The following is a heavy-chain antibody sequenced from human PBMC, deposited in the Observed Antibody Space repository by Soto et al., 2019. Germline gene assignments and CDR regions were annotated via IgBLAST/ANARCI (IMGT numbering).Heavy chain of an antibody. V-gene: IGHV3-9*01. CDR2: ISWNSGSI. D-gene: IGHD4-17*01. CDR3: AKDMTDYGDYYFDY. CDR1: GFTFDDYA. J-gene: IGHJ4*02. Sequence: EVQLVESGGGLVQPGRSLRLSCAASGFTFDDYAMHWVRQAPGKGLEWVSGISWNSGSIGYADSVKGRFTISRDNAKNSLYLQMNSLRAEDTALYYCAKDMTDYGDYYFDYWGQGTLVTVSS.